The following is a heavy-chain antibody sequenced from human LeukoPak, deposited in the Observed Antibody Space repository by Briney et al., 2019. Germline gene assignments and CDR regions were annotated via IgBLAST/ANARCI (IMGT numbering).Heavy chain of an antibody. V-gene: IGHV3-7*03. J-gene: IGHJ4*02. CDR1: GFTFSNYW. CDR3: ARGGATAAGPFDY. CDR2: IKQDGSEK. D-gene: IGHD6-13*01. Sequence: GGSLRLSCAASGFTFSNYWMTWVRQAPGKGLEWVANIKQDGSEKFYVDSVKGRFTISRDNAENSLFLQMNSLRAEDTAMYYCARGGATAAGPFDYWGQGTLVTVSS.